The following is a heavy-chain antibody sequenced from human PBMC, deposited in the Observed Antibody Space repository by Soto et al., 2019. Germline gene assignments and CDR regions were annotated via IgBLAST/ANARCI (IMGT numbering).Heavy chain of an antibody. CDR3: ARIKGPYSSSWYRFPFDP. CDR1: GFSLSTSGMC. CDR2: IDWDDDK. J-gene: IGHJ5*02. Sequence: SGPTLVNPTQTLTLTCTFSGFSLSTSGMCVSWIRQPPGKALEWLALIDWDDDKYYSTSLKTRLTISKDTSKNQVVLTMTNMDPVDTATYYCARIKGPYSSSWYRFPFDPWGQGTLVTVSS. V-gene: IGHV2-70*01. D-gene: IGHD6-13*01.